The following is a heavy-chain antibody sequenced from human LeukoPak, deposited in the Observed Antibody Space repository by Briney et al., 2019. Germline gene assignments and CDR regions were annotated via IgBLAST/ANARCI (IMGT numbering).Heavy chain of an antibody. CDR2: ISYDGSNK. Sequence: PGGSLRLSCAASGFTFSSCGMHWVRQAPGKGLEWVAVISYDGSNKYYADSVKGRFTISRDNSRNTLFLQMNSLRAEDTAVYYCATDRATQYFDYWGQGTLVSVSS. J-gene: IGHJ4*02. CDR1: GFTFSSCG. D-gene: IGHD2-15*01. CDR3: ATDRATQYFDY. V-gene: IGHV3-30*03.